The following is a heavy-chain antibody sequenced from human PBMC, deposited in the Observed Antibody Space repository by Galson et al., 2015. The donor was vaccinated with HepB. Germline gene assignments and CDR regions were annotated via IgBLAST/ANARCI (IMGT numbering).Heavy chain of an antibody. D-gene: IGHD2-15*01. V-gene: IGHV3-21*01. CDR1: EFTFSSYS. CDR3: ARCYCSGGSCYFSTWSAKYNWFDP. Sequence: SLRLSCAASEFTFSSYSMNWVRQAPGKGLERVSSISANSGYTYYADSVKGRFTISRDNAKNSLYLQMNSLRAEDTAVYDCARCYCSGGSCYFSTWSAKYNWFDPWGQGTLVTVSS. CDR2: ISANSGYT. J-gene: IGHJ5*02.